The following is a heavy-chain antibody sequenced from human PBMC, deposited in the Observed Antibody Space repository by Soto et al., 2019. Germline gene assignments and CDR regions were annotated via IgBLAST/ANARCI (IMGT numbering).Heavy chain of an antibody. J-gene: IGHJ4*02. CDR1: GGSISNTDHF. V-gene: IGHV4-39*01. CDR2: ISYTGTN. CDR3: LRQVTYDSLAPPFLLVK. Sequence: QLQLRESGPGLLKPSETLSLTCTVSGGSISNTDHFWGWIRQPPGKGLEWIGIISYTGTNYYSQSLKSRVTMTIDTSKNKFSLNLSTGTAADAAVSYCLRQVTYDSLAPPFLLVKWGQGSLVIVSS. D-gene: IGHD3-9*01.